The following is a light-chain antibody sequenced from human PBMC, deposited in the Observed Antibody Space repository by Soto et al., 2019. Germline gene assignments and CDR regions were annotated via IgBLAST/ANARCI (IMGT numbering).Light chain of an antibody. CDR1: QSVSRY. J-gene: IGKJ4*01. V-gene: IGKV3-11*01. CDR2: DAS. Sequence: EIVLTQSPATLSLSPGERATLSCRASQSVSRYFAWYQQKPGQAPRLLIYDASNRATGISARFSGSGSGTGCNLTISSLAPDDFAVYYCQQRSDWPSTFGGGTKVQIK. CDR3: QQRSDWPST.